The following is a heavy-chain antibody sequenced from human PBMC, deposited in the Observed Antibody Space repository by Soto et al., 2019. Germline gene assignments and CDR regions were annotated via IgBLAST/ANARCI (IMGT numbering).Heavy chain of an antibody. CDR2: ISYDGKNE. V-gene: IGHV3-30*18. Sequence: GGSLRLSCVPSGFTFRAYGMHWVRQAPGKGLEWVAVISYDGKNEYYADSVKGRFSISRDSSKNTLYLQMNSLRAEDTAVYYCAKDVVAVTTGSRSPCGSWGQGTLVTVAS. J-gene: IGHJ5*02. CDR3: AKDVVAVTTGSRSPCGS. D-gene: IGHD1-1*01. CDR1: GFTFRAYG.